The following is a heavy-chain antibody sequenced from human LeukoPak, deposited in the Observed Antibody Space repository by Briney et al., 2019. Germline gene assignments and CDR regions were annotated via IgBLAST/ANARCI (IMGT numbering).Heavy chain of an antibody. D-gene: IGHD3-3*01. CDR3: ARARRDFDYYYYMDV. V-gene: IGHV3-74*01. Sequence: GSLRLSCAASGFTFSSYWMHWVRQAPGKGLVWVSRINSDGSSTSYADSVKGRFTISRDNAKNTLYLQMNSLRAEDTAVYYCARARRDFDYYYYMDVWGKGTTVTVSS. CDR2: INSDGSST. J-gene: IGHJ6*03. CDR1: GFTFSSYW.